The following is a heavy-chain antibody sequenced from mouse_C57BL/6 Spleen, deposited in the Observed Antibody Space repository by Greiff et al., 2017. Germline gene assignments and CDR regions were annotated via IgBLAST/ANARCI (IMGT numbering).Heavy chain of an antibody. D-gene: IGHD2-3*01. CDR1: GYTFTSYW. CDR3: ARGGDYDGLWFAY. J-gene: IGHJ3*01. Sequence: VQRVESGAELAKPGASVKLSCKASGYTFTSYWMHWVKQRPGQGLEWIGYINPSSGYTKYNQKFKDKATLTADKSSSTAYMQLSSLTYEDSAVYYCARGGDYDGLWFAYWGQGTLVTVSA. V-gene: IGHV1-7*01. CDR2: INPSSGYT.